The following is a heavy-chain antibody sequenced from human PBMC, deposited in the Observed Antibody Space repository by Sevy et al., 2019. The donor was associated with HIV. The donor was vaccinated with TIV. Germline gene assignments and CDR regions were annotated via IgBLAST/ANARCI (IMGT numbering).Heavy chain of an antibody. Sequence: GGSLRLSCAASGFIFSSYGMHWVRQAPGKGLEWVTIISYDGNSKYKADSVKGRFTISRDNSENILYLQMNSLRTDDTAVYYCVKGGVTWELLDYWGQGTLVTVSS. D-gene: IGHD1-26*01. CDR2: ISYDGNSK. J-gene: IGHJ4*02. V-gene: IGHV3-30*18. CDR1: GFIFSSYG. CDR3: VKGGVTWELLDY.